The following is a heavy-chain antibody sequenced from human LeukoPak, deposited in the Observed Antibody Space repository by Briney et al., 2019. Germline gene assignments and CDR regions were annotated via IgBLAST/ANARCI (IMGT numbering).Heavy chain of an antibody. D-gene: IGHD3-10*01. CDR1: GFTFSSYS. J-gene: IGHJ5*02. CDR2: INCSSSYI. CDR3: ARDVLYYYGSGSSAGWFDP. V-gene: IGHV3-21*01. Sequence: GGSLRLSCAASGFTFSSYSMNWVRQAPGKGLEWVSSINCSSSYIYYADSVKGRFTISRDNAKNSLYLQMNSLRAEDTAVYYCARDVLYYYGSGSSAGWFDPWGQGTLVTASS.